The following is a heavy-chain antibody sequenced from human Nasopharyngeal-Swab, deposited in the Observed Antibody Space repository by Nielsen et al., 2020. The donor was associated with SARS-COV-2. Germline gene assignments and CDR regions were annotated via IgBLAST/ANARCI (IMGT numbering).Heavy chain of an antibody. CDR2: VNHGGST. V-gene: IGHV4-34*01. J-gene: IGHJ4*02. CDR3: ARGDSDSPDYSPRVFDY. D-gene: IGHD3-22*01. Sequence: WIRQRPGKGLEWIGEVNHGGSTNSNPSLKSRVTMSVDTSKNQFSLNLGSVTAADTAGYYCARGDSDSPDYSPRVFDYWGQGSLVTVSS.